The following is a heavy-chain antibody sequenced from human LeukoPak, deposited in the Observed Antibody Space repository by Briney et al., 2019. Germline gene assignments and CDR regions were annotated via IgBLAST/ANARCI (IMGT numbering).Heavy chain of an antibody. V-gene: IGHV4-30-2*01. D-gene: IGHD1-14*01. Sequence: SETLSLTCTVSGGSISSGGYYWSWIRQPPGKGLEWIGYIYHSGSTYYNPSLKSRVTISVDRSKNQFSLKLSSVTAADTAVYYCARGGGRTPFDYWGQGTLVTVSS. CDR1: GGSISSGGYY. J-gene: IGHJ4*02. CDR2: IYHSGST. CDR3: ARGGGRTPFDY.